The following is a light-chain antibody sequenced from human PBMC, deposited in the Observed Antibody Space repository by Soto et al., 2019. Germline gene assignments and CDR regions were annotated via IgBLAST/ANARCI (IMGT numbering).Light chain of an antibody. Sequence: QSALTQPHSVSGSPGQSVAISCTGTSSDVGGYDFVSWYQQHPGKAPKSIIYDVTARPSGVPDRFSGSKSGNTASLTISGLQAEDEADYYCCSYAGSYVVFGGGTKLTVL. CDR2: DVT. V-gene: IGLV2-11*01. J-gene: IGLJ2*01. CDR1: SSDVGGYDF. CDR3: CSYAGSYVV.